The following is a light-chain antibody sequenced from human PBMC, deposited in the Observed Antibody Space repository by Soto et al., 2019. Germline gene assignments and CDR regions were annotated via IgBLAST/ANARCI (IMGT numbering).Light chain of an antibody. CDR3: CSYAGSSTYVV. V-gene: IGLV2-23*02. J-gene: IGLJ2*01. CDR2: EVS. CDR1: SSDVGSYNL. Sequence: QCALTQPASVSGAPREWITISCTGTSSDVGSYNLVSWYQQHPGKAPKLMIYEVSKRPSGVSNRFSGSKSGNTASLTISGLQAEDEADYYCCSYAGSSTYVVFGGGTKLTVL.